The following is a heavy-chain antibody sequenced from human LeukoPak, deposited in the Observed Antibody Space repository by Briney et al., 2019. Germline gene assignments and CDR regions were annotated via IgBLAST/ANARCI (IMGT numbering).Heavy chain of an antibody. V-gene: IGHV3-7*01. J-gene: IGHJ4*02. CDR2: IKQDRSEK. Sequence: GGSLRLSCSASGLTFTKYYMNWIRQAPGKGLELVANIKQDRSEKYYVDSVKGRFTISRDNAKNSLYLQMNSLRAEDTAAYYCARLGEIPVFGVVTKSTSYFDYWGQGTLVTVSS. D-gene: IGHD3-3*01. CDR3: ARLGEIPVFGVVTKSTSYFDY. CDR1: GLTFTKYY.